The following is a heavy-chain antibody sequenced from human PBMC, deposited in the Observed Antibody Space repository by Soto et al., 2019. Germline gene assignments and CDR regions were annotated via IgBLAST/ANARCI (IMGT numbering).Heavy chain of an antibody. J-gene: IGHJ4*02. D-gene: IGHD6-13*01. CDR1: GFTFSSYA. CDR3: AKDVSQDSSSWIAFDY. V-gene: IGHV3-23*01. Sequence: PGGSLILSCAASGFTFSSYAMSWVRQAPGKGLEWVSAISGSGGSIYYADSVRGRFTISRDNSKSTLYLQMNSLRVGDTAVYHCAKDVSQDSSSWIAFDYWGQGALVTVSS. CDR2: ISGSGGSI.